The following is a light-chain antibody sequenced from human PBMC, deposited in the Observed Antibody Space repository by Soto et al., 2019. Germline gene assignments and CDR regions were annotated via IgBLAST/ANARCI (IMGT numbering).Light chain of an antibody. CDR1: SSNIGAGFD. J-gene: IGLJ2*01. Sequence: QSVLTQPPSVSGAPGQRVTISCTGNSSNIGAGFDVHWYQQLPGTAPKLLIYDNSNRPSEVPDRFSGSKSGTSASLAITGLQAEDGTDYYCQSYDSRLSAVVFGGGTKLTVL. V-gene: IGLV1-40*01. CDR2: DNS. CDR3: QSYDSRLSAVV.